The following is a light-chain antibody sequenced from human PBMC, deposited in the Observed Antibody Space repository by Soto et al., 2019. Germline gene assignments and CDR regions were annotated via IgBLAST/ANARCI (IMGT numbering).Light chain of an antibody. CDR3: QQYNSSPMYT. J-gene: IGKJ2*01. V-gene: IGKV1-5*03. Sequence: DIQMTQSPSTLSASVGDRVTITCRASQSISSWLAWYQQKPGKAPKLLIYKASSLESGVPSSFSGSGSGTEFTLTISSLQPEDFATYYCQQYNSSPMYTFGQGTKLEIK. CDR1: QSISSW. CDR2: KAS.